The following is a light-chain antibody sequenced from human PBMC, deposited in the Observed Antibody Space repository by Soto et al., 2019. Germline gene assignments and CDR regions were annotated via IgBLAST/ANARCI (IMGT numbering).Light chain of an antibody. V-gene: IGKV3D-15*01. CDR2: GAS. CDR3: QQYNNWPQT. CDR1: QSVSNDF. J-gene: IGKJ1*01. Sequence: EIVLTQSPGILSLSPGERATLSFSASQSVSNDFLAWDQQKPGQAPRLLIYGASTRATDVPDRFSGGGSGTEFTLTISSLQSEDFAEYHCQQYNNWPQTFGQGTKVDIK.